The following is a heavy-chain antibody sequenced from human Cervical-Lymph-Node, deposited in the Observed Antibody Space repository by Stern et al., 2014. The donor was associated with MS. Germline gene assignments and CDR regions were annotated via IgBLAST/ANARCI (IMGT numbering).Heavy chain of an antibody. CDR2: IWYAGSNK. Sequence: EQLVESGGGVVQPGRSLRLSCAASGFTFSSYGIHWVRQTPGKELEWVAVIWYAGSNKYYADSVKGRFTISRDNSENTVYLQMNSLRAEDTAVYYCAKGDSSSPLEYWGQGTLVTVSS. D-gene: IGHD6-6*01. J-gene: IGHJ4*02. V-gene: IGHV3-33*06. CDR3: AKGDSSSPLEY. CDR1: GFTFSSYG.